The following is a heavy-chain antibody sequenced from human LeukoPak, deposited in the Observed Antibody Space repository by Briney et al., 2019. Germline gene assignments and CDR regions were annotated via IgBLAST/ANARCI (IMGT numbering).Heavy chain of an antibody. V-gene: IGHV3-7*01. CDR1: GFTFSSYW. J-gene: IGHJ4*02. CDR2: IKQDGSEK. Sequence: PGGSLRLSCAASGFTFSSYWMSWVRQAPGKGLEWVANIKQDGSEKYYVDSVKGRFTISRDNAKNSLYLQMNSLIAEDTAVYYCARDSYDSSGYSKFWGQGTLVTVSS. D-gene: IGHD3-22*01. CDR3: ARDSYDSSGYSKF.